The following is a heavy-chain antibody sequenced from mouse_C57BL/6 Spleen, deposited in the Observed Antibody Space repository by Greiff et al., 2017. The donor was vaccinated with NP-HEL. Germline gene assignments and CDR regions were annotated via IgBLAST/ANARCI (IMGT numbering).Heavy chain of an antibody. Sequence: EVMLVESGGGLVKPGGSLKLSCAASGFTFSSYAMSWVRQTPEKRLEWVATISDGGSYTYYPDNVKGRFTISGDNAKNMLYLQMSHLKSADTAMYYCANYSGSSYGFAYWGQGTLVTVSA. CDR3: ANYSGSSYGFAY. CDR2: ISDGGSYT. D-gene: IGHD1-1*01. J-gene: IGHJ3*01. CDR1: GFTFSSYA. V-gene: IGHV5-4*03.